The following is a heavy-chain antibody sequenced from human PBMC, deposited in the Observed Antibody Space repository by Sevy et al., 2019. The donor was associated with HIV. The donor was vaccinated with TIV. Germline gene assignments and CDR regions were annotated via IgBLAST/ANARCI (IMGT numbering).Heavy chain of an antibody. D-gene: IGHD6-13*01. CDR3: ARVRQQLVGSLDY. V-gene: IGHV4-59*01. CDR2: IYYIGST. Sequence: SETLSLTCTVSGGSMSSYYWSWIRQPPGKGLEWIGYIYYIGSTNYNPSLKSRVTISVDTSKNQFYLKLSSVTAADTAVYYCARVRQQLVGSLDYWGQGTLVTVSS. CDR1: GGSMSSYY. J-gene: IGHJ4*02.